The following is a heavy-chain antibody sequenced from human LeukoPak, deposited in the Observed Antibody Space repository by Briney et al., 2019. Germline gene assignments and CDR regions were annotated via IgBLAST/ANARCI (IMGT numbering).Heavy chain of an antibody. CDR2: IWYDGSNK. J-gene: IGHJ4*02. CDR3: AKDGQTDSSGYYPSN. D-gene: IGHD3-22*01. Sequence: PGGSLRLSCAASGFTFSSYGMHWVRQAPGKGLEWVAVIWYDGSNKYYVDSVKGRFAISRDNSKNTLYLQMNSLRAEDTAVYYCAKDGQTDSSGYYPSNWGQGTLVTVSS. CDR1: GFTFSSYG. V-gene: IGHV3-33*06.